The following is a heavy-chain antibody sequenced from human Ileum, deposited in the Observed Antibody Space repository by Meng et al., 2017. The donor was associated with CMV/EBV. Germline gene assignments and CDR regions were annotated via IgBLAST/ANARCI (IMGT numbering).Heavy chain of an antibody. CDR1: GFTFSTYW. CDR2: IKSDESSR. D-gene: IGHD3-10*02. Sequence: RLSCVASGFTFSTYWMHWVRQAPGKGLEWVSRIKSDESSRSYADSVKGRFTISRDNAKNTLYLQMNSLRAEDTAVYYCARDYVFQHWGQGTLVTVSS. V-gene: IGHV3-74*01. CDR3: ARDYVFQH. J-gene: IGHJ1*01.